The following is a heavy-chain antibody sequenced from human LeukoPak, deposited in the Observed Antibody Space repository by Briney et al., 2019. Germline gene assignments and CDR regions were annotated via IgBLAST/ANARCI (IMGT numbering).Heavy chain of an antibody. CDR1: GFTFSSYA. V-gene: IGHV3-23*01. D-gene: IGHD2-15*01. CDR2: ISGDGERT. Sequence: GGSLRLSCAASGFTFSSYAMSWVRQAPGKGLEWVSGISGDGERTYYADSVRGRLSISRANPKNTVYLQMNSLRVEDTALYYCAKSFGGNGDYWGQGTLVTVSS. CDR3: AKSFGGNGDY. J-gene: IGHJ4*02.